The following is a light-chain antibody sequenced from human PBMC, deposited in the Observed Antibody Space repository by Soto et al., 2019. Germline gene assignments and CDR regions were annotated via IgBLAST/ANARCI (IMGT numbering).Light chain of an antibody. V-gene: IGKV1-39*01. CDR2: GAS. J-gene: IGKJ5*01. CDR1: QSITTF. CDR3: QQSYSASIT. Sequence: DIQMTQSPSSLSASVGDRVTITCRARQSITTFLSWYHQKPGRAPNLLIYGASSLRSGVPSRFSGSGSGTDFTLTITSLQPEDFGTYYCQQSYSASITFGQGTRLDVK.